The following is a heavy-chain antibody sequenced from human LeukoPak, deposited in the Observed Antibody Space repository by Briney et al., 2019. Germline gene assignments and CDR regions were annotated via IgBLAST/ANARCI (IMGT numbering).Heavy chain of an antibody. V-gene: IGHV1-69*04. CDR2: IIPILGIA. CDR3: ARERDLYYDNLTGSGWFDP. D-gene: IGHD3-9*01. J-gene: IGHJ5*02. Sequence: SVKVSCKASGGTFSSYAISWVRQAPGQGLEWMGRIIPILGIANYAQKFQGRVTITADKSTSTAYMELSSLRSEDTAVYYCARERDLYYDNLTGSGWFDPWGQGTLVTVSS. CDR1: GGTFSSYA.